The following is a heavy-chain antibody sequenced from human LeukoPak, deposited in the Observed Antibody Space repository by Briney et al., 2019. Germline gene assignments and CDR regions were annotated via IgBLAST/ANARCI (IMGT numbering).Heavy chain of an antibody. Sequence: GGSPRLSCAASGFTFSTYNMNWVRQAPGEGLKGLSYISHDSVTEYYGDSVRGRFTISRDNANNSLYLQMDSLRVEDTAVYYCASRSGLGAFDIWGQGTMVTVSS. D-gene: IGHD6-19*01. CDR2: ISHDSVTE. V-gene: IGHV3-48*01. CDR1: GFTFSTYN. J-gene: IGHJ3*02. CDR3: ASRSGLGAFDI.